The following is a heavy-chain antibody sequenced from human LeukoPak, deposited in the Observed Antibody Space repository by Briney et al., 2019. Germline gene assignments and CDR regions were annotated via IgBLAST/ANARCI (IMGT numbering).Heavy chain of an antibody. CDR2: IYYSGSS. Sequence: SETLSLTCTVSGGSISSYSWSWIGQPPGKGLEWIGSIYYSGSSNYNPSLKSRVTMSVDTSKNQFSLKLSSVTAADTAVYYCARHGGESIVAMILHAFDIWGQGTMVTVSS. D-gene: IGHD5-12*01. V-gene: IGHV4-59*08. J-gene: IGHJ3*02. CDR1: GGSISSYS. CDR3: ARHGGESIVAMILHAFDI.